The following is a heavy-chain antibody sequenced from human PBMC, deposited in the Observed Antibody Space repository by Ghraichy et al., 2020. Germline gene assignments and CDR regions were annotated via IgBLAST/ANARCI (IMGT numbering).Heavy chain of an antibody. CDR1: GFTFSSNYY. CDR3: AREECPTEGDVTSGAFDV. Sequence: GGSLRLSCVASGFTFSSNYYMTWVRQAPGKGLEWVANIKQDGSDKFYVDSVKGRFTISRDNAKNSLYLQMNSLRAEDTAVYYCAREECPTEGDVTSGAFDVWGQGTMVTVSS. V-gene: IGHV3-7*03. D-gene: IGHD3-16*01. CDR2: IKQDGSDK. J-gene: IGHJ3*01.